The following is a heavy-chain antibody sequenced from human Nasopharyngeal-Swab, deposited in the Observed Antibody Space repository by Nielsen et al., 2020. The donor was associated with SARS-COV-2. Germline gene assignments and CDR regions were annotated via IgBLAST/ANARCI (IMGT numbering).Heavy chain of an antibody. D-gene: IGHD6-6*01. Sequence: SVKVSCKASGGTFSSYAISWVRQAPGQGLEWRGGIIPIFGTANYAQKFQGRVTITADESTSTAYMELSSLRSEDTAVYYCGSYSESIDDAFDIWGQGTMVTVSS. V-gene: IGHV1-69*13. CDR2: IIPIFGTA. J-gene: IGHJ3*02. CDR1: GGTFSSYA. CDR3: GSYSESIDDAFDI.